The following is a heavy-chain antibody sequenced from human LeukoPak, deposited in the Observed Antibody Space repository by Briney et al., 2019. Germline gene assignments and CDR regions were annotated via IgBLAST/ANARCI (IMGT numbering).Heavy chain of an antibody. D-gene: IGHD3-22*01. CDR2: ISVSATNT. CDR1: GFTFSSFD. CDR3: ATITSMRVVLIS. J-gene: IGHJ1*01. V-gene: IGHV3-23*01. Sequence: PGGSLRLSCAASGFTFSSFDMTWVRQAPGKRLGWVSTISVSATNTYYADSVKGRFTISRDNSKNTLYLQMNSLRADDTAVYYCATITSMRVVLISWGQGTLVTVSS.